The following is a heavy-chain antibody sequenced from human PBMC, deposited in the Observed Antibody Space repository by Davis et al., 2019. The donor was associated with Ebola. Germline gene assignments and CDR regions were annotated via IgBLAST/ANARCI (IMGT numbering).Heavy chain of an antibody. J-gene: IGHJ4*02. CDR3: ARLGTRSFDY. CDR2: IYPSDSDT. Sequence: GESLKISCKGSGYSFTSYWIGWVRQMPGKGLEWMGDIYPSDSDTRYSPSFQGHVTFSVDKSITTAYLQWSSLEASDTATYYCARLGTRSFDYWGQGTLVTVSS. D-gene: IGHD2-2*01. CDR1: GYSFTSYW. V-gene: IGHV5-51*01.